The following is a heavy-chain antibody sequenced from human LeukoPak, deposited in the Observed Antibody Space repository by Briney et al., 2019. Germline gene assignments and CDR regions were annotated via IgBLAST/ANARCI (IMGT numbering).Heavy chain of an antibody. D-gene: IGHD2-15*01. CDR1: GYTFTSYA. J-gene: IGHJ6*02. CDR3: ARDIRDYSPLYYYYYGMDV. V-gene: IGHV7-4-1*02. CDR2: INTNTGNP. Sequence: GASVKVSCKASGYTFTSYAMNWVRQAPGQGLEWMGWINTNTGNPTYAQGFTGRFVFSLDTSVSTAYLQISSLKAEDTAVYYCARDIRDYSPLYYYYYGMDVWGQGTTVTVSS.